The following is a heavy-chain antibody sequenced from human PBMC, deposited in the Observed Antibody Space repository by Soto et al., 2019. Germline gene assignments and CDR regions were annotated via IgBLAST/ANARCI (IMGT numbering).Heavy chain of an antibody. CDR1: GFSVSGWY. J-gene: IGHJ5*01. CDR2: LKDRSQNYAT. V-gene: IGHV3-72*01. Sequence: EVLLVESGGDLVQPGGSARLSCAASGFSVSGWYMDWVRQAPGKGLEWVARLKDRSQNYATEYAASVKGRFTVSRHPSQNSIFLQMNSLKIEDTAVYYCAREGDARWLDSWGQGTLVTVS. D-gene: IGHD1-26*01. CDR3: AREGDARWLDS.